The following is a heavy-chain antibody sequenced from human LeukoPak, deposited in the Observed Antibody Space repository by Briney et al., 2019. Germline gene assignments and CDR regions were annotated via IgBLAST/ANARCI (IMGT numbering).Heavy chain of an antibody. CDR2: IRYDGSNK. D-gene: IGHD2-21*01. V-gene: IGHV3-30*02. J-gene: IGHJ4*02. CDR1: GFTFSSYG. CDR3: ATLYPVPYSVGHLEVDY. Sequence: GGSLRLSCAASGFTFSSYGMHWVRQAPGKGLEWVAFIRYDGSNKYYADSVKGRFTISRDNSKNTLYLQMNSLRAEDTAVYYCATLYPVPYSVGHLEVDYWGQGTLVTVSS.